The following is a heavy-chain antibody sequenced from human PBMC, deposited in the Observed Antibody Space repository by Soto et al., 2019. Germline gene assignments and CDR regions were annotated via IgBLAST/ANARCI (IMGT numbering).Heavy chain of an antibody. Sequence: SETLSLTCTVSGGSISNYYWSWIRQPPGKGLEWIGYIYDSGSTNSKPSLQNRVTISVDTSRNQFSLKLRAVTAADTAIYYCARARISMVREVIKYNMDVWGQGTTVTVSS. CDR2: IYDSGST. V-gene: IGHV4-59*01. D-gene: IGHD3-10*01. J-gene: IGHJ6*02. CDR1: GGSISNYY. CDR3: ARARISMVREVIKYNMDV.